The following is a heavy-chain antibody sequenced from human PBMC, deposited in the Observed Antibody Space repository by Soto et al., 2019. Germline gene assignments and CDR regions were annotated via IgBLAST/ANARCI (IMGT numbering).Heavy chain of an antibody. D-gene: IGHD1-26*01. J-gene: IGHJ4*01. V-gene: IGHV6-1*01. Sequence: HSQTLSLTCAITGDSVSSHSAGWSWVRQSPPRGLEWLGRTYYRSKWYYEYAVSLRGRITINPDTYKNQYSLQLNSVTPDETAVYFCARGEQYSGRIFDYWGQGTLVTVSS. CDR2: TYYRSKWYY. CDR3: ARGEQYSGRIFDY. CDR1: GDSVSSHSAG.